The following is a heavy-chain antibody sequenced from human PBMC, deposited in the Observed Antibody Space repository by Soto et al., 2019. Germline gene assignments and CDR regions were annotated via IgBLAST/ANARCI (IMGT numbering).Heavy chain of an antibody. V-gene: IGHV1-69*13. D-gene: IGHD3-22*01. Sequence: SVKTYCKASGATFSSNGISWVRQDPGQGLEWMGGITPSFVTAKYAQKFQGRVTITADESTNTAYLEVSGLRSEDTAVYYCARPNFYSEARGYNYPKSTCCGPWGQGSRGTVGS. CDR1: GATFSSNG. CDR3: ARPNFYSEARGYNYPKSTCCGP. CDR2: ITPSFVTA. J-gene: IGHJ5*02.